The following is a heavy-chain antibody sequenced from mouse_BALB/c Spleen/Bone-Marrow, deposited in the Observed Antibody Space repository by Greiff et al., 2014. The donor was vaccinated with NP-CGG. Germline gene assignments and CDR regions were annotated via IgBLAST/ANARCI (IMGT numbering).Heavy chain of an antibody. D-gene: IGHD1-1*02. CDR2: IWSDGST. Sequence: VMLVESGPGLVAPSRSLSITCTISGFSLTSYGVHWVRQPPGKGLEWLVVIWSDGSTTYNSALKSRLSISKDNSKNQVFLKMNSLQTDDTAMYYCARHGNYAMDYWGQGTSVTVSS. V-gene: IGHV2-6-1*01. CDR3: ARHGNYAMDY. J-gene: IGHJ4*01. CDR1: GFSLTSYG.